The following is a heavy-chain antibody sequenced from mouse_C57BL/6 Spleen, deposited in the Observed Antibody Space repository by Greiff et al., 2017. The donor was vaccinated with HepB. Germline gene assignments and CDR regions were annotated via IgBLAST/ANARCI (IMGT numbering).Heavy chain of an antibody. V-gene: IGHV1-50*01. J-gene: IGHJ4*01. CDR1: GYTFTSYW. Sequence: QVQLQQPGAELVKPGASVKLSCKASGYTFTSYWMQWVKQRPGQGLEWIGDIDPSDSDTNYNQKFKGKATLTVDTSSSTAYMQLSSLTSEDSAVYYCARYPLYGNYTRYYAMDYWGQGTSVTVSS. CDR3: ARYPLYGNYTRYYAMDY. D-gene: IGHD2-1*01. CDR2: IDPSDSDT.